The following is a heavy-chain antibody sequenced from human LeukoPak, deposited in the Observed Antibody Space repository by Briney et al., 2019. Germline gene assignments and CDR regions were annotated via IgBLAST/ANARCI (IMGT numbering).Heavy chain of an antibody. Sequence: PGGSLRLSCAASGFTVSSNYMSWVRQAPGKGLEWVSVIYSGGSTYYADSVKGRFTISRHNSKNTLYLQMNSLRSEDTAVYYCARGRLELWSHYYYYYGMDVWGQGTTVTVSS. J-gene: IGHJ6*02. CDR2: IYSGGST. CDR3: ARGRLELWSHYYYYYGMDV. D-gene: IGHD5-18*01. CDR1: GFTVSSNY. V-gene: IGHV3-53*04.